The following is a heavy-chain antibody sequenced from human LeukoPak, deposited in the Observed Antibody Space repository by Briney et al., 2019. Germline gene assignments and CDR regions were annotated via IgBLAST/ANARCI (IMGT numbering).Heavy chain of an antibody. CDR2: IRYDGSNK. CDR3: ASLYNDYGDY. V-gene: IGHV3-30*02. J-gene: IGHJ4*02. Sequence: PGGSLRLSCAASGFTFSSYGMHWVRQAPGKGLEWVAFIRYDGSNKYYADSVKGRFTISRDSSKNTLYLQMNSLRAEDTAVYYCASLYNDYGDYWGQGALVTVSS. CDR1: GFTFSSYG. D-gene: IGHD5-24*01.